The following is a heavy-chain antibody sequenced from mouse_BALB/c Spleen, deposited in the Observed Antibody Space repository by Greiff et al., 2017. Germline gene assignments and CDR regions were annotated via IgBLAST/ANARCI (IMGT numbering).Heavy chain of an antibody. V-gene: IGHV2-9*02. CDR1: GFSLTSYG. J-gene: IGHJ3*01. CDR3: ARDGGLRTWFAY. Sequence: VMLVESGPGLVAPSQSLSITCTVSGFSLTSYGVHWVRQPPGKGLEWLGVIWAGGSTNYNSALMSRLSISKDNSKSQVFLKMNSLQTDDTAMYYCARDGGLRTWFAYWGQGTLVTVSA. D-gene: IGHD2-4*01. CDR2: IWAGGST.